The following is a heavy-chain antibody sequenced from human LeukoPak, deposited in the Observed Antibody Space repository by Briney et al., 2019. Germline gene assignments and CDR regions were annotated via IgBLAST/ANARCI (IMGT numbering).Heavy chain of an antibody. CDR3: ARDPGPPYYDILTGYYNAQNYFDY. D-gene: IGHD3-9*01. V-gene: IGHV3-30*03. CDR1: GFTFSSYG. CDR2: ISYDGSNK. Sequence: GGSLRLSCAASGFTFSSYGMHWVRQAPGKGLEWVAVISYDGSNKYYADSVKGRFTISRDNSKNTLYLQMNSLRAEDTAVYYCARDPGPPYYDILTGYYNAQNYFDYWGQGTLVTVSS. J-gene: IGHJ4*02.